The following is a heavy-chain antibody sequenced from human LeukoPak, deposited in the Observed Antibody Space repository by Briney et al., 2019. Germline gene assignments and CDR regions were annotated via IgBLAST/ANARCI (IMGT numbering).Heavy chain of an antibody. CDR2: IGKTSRDM. J-gene: IGHJ4*02. D-gene: IGHD1-14*01. V-gene: IGHV3-21*01. Sequence: GGSLRLSCAASGFTFSSYAMHWVRQAPGKGLEWISSIGKTSRDMYYADSVRGRSTISRDNAKNSLFLLMNSLRVEDTSVYYCVRGDNRDYWGQGTLVTVSS. CDR1: GFTFSSYA. CDR3: VRGDNRDY.